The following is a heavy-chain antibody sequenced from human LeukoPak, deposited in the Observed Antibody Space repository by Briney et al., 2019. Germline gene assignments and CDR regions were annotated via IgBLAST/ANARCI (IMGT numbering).Heavy chain of an antibody. CDR3: ARDPLHRHPGY. CDR1: GYTFTSYY. CDR2: INPSGGST. J-gene: IGHJ4*02. Sequence: GASVKVSCKASGYTFTSYYMHWVRQSPGQGLEWMGIINPSGGSTSYAQKFQGRVTMTRDTSTSTVYMELSSLRSEDTAVYYCARDPLHRHPGYWGQGTLVTVSS. V-gene: IGHV1-46*01.